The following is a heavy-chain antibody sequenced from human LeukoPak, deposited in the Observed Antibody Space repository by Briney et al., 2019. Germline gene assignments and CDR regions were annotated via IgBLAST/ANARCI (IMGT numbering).Heavy chain of an antibody. CDR1: GFTVSSNY. CDR2: IYSGGST. Sequence: GGSLRLSCAASGFTVSSNYMSWVRQAPGKGLEWVSIIYSGGSTFYADSVKGRFTISRDNSKNTLYLQMNSLRAEDTAVYYCAKVAVITSWFDYWGQGTLVTVSS. D-gene: IGHD3-10*01. J-gene: IGHJ4*02. CDR3: AKVAVITSWFDY. V-gene: IGHV3-53*05.